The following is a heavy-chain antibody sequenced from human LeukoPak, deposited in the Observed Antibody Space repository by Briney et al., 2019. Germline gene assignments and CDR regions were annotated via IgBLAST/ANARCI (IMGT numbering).Heavy chain of an antibody. V-gene: IGHV4-34*01. CDR1: GGSFSGCY. CDR2: INHSGST. Sequence: SETLSLTCAVYGGSFSGCYWSWIRQPPGKGLEWIGEINHSGSTNYNPSLKSRVTISVDTSKNQFSLKLSSVTAADTAVYYCAILPRDYWGQGTLVTVSS. J-gene: IGHJ4*02. CDR3: AILPRDY.